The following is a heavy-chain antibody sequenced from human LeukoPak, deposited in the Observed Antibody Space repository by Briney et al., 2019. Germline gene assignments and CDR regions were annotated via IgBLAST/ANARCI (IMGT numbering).Heavy chain of an antibody. CDR3: ARDRIAVVAAPEYFQH. CDR2: INTNTGNP. D-gene: IGHD2-15*01. V-gene: IGHV7-4-1*02. J-gene: IGHJ1*01. CDR1: GYTFTSYA. Sequence: ASVKVSCKASGYTFTSYAMNWVRQAPGQGLEWMGWINTNTGNPTYAQGFTGRFVFSLDTSVSTAYLQISSLKAEDTAVYYCARDRIAVVAAPEYFQHWGQGTLVTVSS.